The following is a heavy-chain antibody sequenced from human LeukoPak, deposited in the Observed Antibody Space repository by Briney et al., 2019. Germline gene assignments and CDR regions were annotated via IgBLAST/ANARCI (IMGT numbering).Heavy chain of an antibody. D-gene: IGHD2-15*01. CDR1: GYTFTHYG. V-gene: IGHV1-18*01. CDR3: ARVAPNRRYCSGGGRLSYFDY. J-gene: IGHJ4*02. CDR2: ISGYNGNT. Sequence: ASVKVSCKASGYTFTHYGICWVRQAPGQGLEWMGWISGYNGNTNHAQKLEGRVIMTTDTSTSTAYMELRSPRADDTAMYYCARVAPNRRYCSGGGRLSYFDYWGQGTLVTVSS.